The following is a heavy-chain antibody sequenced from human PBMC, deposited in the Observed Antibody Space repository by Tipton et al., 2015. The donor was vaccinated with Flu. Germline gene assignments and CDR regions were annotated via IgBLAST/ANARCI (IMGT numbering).Heavy chain of an antibody. Sequence: TLSLTCTVSGGSISSGSYYWSWTRQPAGKGLEWIGRIYTSGSTNYNPSLKSRVTISVDTSKNQFSLKLSSVTAADTAVYYCARGRGQQLVLGHYYYGMDVWDQGP. J-gene: IGHJ6*02. V-gene: IGHV4-61*02. CDR2: IYTSGST. CDR3: ARGRGQQLVLGHYYYGMDV. D-gene: IGHD6-13*01. CDR1: GGSISSGSYY.